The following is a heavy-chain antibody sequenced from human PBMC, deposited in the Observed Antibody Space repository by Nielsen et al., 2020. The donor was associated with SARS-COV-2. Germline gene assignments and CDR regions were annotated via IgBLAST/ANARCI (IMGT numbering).Heavy chain of an antibody. D-gene: IGHD5-12*01. V-gene: IGHV3-53*01. CDR1: GFTVSRYN. CDR3: ARNGHGGYDWSPRYFDL. CDR2: IYSDGST. J-gene: IGHJ2*01. Sequence: GESLKISCAAPGFTVSRYNMNWVRQAPGKGLEWVSIIYSDGSTYYAGSVNGRLTISRDNSKNTLYLQMNSLRAEDTAVYYCARNGHGGYDWSPRYFDLWGRGTLVTVSS.